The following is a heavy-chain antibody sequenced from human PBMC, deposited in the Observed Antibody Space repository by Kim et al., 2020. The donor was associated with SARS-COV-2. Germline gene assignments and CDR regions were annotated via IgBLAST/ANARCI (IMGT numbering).Heavy chain of an antibody. Sequence: LKSRFTISVDTSKNQFSLKLTSVTAADTAVYYSARGDYYDSSGYRPGFDYWGQGTLVTVSS. CDR3: ARGDYYDSSGYRPGFDY. D-gene: IGHD3-22*01. V-gene: IGHV4-59*09. J-gene: IGHJ4*02.